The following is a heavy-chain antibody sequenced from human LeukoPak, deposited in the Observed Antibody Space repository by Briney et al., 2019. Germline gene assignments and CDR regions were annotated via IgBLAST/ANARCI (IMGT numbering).Heavy chain of an antibody. V-gene: IGHV4-39*01. Sequence: PSETLSLTCTVSGGSISGSSYYWGWIRQPPGKGLEWIGSIYYSGSTYYNPSLKRRVTISVDTSKNQFSLKLSSVTAADTAVYYCARFSSGIDVWGQGTTVTVSS. J-gene: IGHJ6*02. D-gene: IGHD2/OR15-2a*01. CDR3: ARFSSGIDV. CDR2: IYYSGST. CDR1: GGSISGSSYY.